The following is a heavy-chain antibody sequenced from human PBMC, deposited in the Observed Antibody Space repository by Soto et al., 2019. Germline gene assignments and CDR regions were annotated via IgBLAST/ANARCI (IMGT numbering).Heavy chain of an antibody. V-gene: IGHV1-46*03. D-gene: IGHD5-18*01. J-gene: IGHJ6*03. CDR3: ARDGYSYGYAPYYYYTDV. CDR2: INPSGGST. Sequence: ASVKVSCKASGYTFTSYYMHWVRQAPGQGLEWMGIINPSGGSTSYAQKFQGRVTMTRDTSTSTVYMELSSLRSEDTAVYYCARDGYSYGYAPYYYYTDVWGKGTTVTVSS. CDR1: GYTFTSYY.